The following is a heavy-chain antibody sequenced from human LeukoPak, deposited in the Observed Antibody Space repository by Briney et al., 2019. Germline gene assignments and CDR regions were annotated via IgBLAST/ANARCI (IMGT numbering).Heavy chain of an antibody. Sequence: SETLSLTCAVSGGSISRGGYSWSWIRQPPGKGLEWVGYFYYSGSTYYNPSLKSRVTISVDTSKNQLSLKLFSVTAADTAVYYCARAATVTNDAFDIWGQGTMVTVSS. CDR2: FYYSGST. CDR1: GGSISRGGYS. V-gene: IGHV4-30-4*07. J-gene: IGHJ3*02. D-gene: IGHD4-17*01. CDR3: ARAATVTNDAFDI.